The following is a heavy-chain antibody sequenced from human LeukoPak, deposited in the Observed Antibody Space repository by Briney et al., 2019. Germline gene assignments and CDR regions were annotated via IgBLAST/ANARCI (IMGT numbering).Heavy chain of an antibody. CDR1: GGSFSGYH. J-gene: IGHJ4*02. D-gene: IGHD4-23*01. CDR2: INDRGRT. CDR3: ARDPTTVVTLPYYFDF. V-gene: IGHV4-34*01. Sequence: SETLSLTCAVHGGSFSGYHWNRIRQSPGKGLEWIGEINDRGRTNYNPSLKSRVTLSVDTSKKQFSLKLSSVTAADTAVYYCARDPTTVVTLPYYFDFWGQGTLVTVSS.